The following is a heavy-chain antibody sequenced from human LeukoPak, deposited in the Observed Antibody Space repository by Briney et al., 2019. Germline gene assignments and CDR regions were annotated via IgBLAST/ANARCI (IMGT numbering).Heavy chain of an antibody. CDR2: IYHDGTT. Sequence: SETLSLTCAVSGGSISSGGYSWSWIRQPPGKGLEWIGYIYHDGTTYYNPSLKSRVTISVDRSKNQLSLQLTSVTAADPAVYYCARWADYWGQGHLATVSS. CDR3: ARWADY. J-gene: IGHJ4*02. CDR1: GGSISSGGYS. V-gene: IGHV4-30-2*01.